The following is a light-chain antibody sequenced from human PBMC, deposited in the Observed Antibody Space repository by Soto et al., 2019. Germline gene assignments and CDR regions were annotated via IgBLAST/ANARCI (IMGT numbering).Light chain of an antibody. Sequence: SALTQPRAVSGSPGQSVTISCTGTSSDVGGYNYVSWYQQHPGKAPKLMIYDVDKRPSGVPDRFSGSKSGNTASLTISGLQAEDEADYYCCSYAGSYTLYVSGTGTKVTVL. CDR2: DVD. V-gene: IGLV2-11*01. CDR3: CSYAGSYTLYV. J-gene: IGLJ1*01. CDR1: SSDVGGYNY.